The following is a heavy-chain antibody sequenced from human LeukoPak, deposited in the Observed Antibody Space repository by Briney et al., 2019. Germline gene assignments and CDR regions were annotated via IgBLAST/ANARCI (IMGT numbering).Heavy chain of an antibody. CDR3: ARRYYYDSSGYAAPFDY. J-gene: IGHJ4*02. CDR1: GGSISSSSYY. D-gene: IGHD3-22*01. Sequence: PSETLSLTCTVSGGSISSSSYYWGWIRQPPGKGLEWIGSIYYSGSTYYNPSLKGRVTLSVDTSKNQFSLKLSSVTAADTAVYYCARRYYYDSSGYAAPFDYWGQGTLVTVSS. CDR2: IYYSGST. V-gene: IGHV4-39*01.